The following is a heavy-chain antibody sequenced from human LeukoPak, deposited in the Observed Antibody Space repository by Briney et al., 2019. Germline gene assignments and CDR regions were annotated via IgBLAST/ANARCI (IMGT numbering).Heavy chain of an antibody. V-gene: IGHV4-34*01. CDR3: ARGRRGGFVMATITAVFFDY. J-gene: IGHJ4*02. Sequence: PSETLSLTCAVYGGSFSGYYWSWIRQPPGKGLEWIGEIKHSGSTNYNPSLKSRVTISVDTSKNQFSLKLSSVTAADTAVYYCARGRRGGFVMATITAVFFDYWGQGTLVTVSS. D-gene: IGHD5-24*01. CDR1: GGSFSGYY. CDR2: IKHSGST.